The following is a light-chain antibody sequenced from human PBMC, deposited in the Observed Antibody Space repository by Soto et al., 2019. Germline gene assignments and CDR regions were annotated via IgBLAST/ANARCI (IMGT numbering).Light chain of an antibody. CDR3: QHYMSSSWA. J-gene: IGKJ1*01. CDR1: QTISSW. Sequence: SIVARASQTISSWLAWYQQKPGKAPKLLIYKASTLKSGVPSRFSGIGSGTEFTLTFSVLEPEHFATYDRQHYMSSSWACGQGTKVDIK. CDR2: KAS. V-gene: IGKV1-5*03.